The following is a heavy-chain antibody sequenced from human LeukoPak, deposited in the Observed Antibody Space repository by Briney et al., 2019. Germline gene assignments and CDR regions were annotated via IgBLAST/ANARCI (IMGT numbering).Heavy chain of an antibody. J-gene: IGHJ5*02. CDR2: IIPIFDTA. V-gene: IGHV1-69*13. CDR1: GGTFSSYS. D-gene: IGHD6-13*01. CDR3: ARDRVAAAGTNWFDP. Sequence: SVKVSCKASGGTFSSYSISWVRQAPGQGLEWMGGIIPIFDTADYAQKFQGRVTITADESTSTAYMELSSLRSEDTAVYYCARDRVAAAGTNWFDPWGQGTLVTVSS.